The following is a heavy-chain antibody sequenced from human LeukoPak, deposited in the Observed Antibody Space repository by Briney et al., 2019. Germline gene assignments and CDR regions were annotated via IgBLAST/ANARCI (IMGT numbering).Heavy chain of an antibody. Sequence: SDTLSLPCTVSGGSISIYYWSCIRQPAGKGLEWFGRIYTSGSTNYNPALKRRLTMSVDTSKNQSFLKLSSVTGADTAVYYCARDRGGGSYYYYYYCMDVWGKGTTVTVSS. CDR3: ARDRGGGSYYYYYYCMDV. D-gene: IGHD1-26*01. J-gene: IGHJ6*03. V-gene: IGHV4-4*07. CDR2: IYTSGST. CDR1: GGSISIYY.